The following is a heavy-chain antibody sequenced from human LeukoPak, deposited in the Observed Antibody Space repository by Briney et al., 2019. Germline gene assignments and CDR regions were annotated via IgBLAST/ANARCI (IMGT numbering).Heavy chain of an antibody. D-gene: IGHD2-15*01. CDR1: GGSFSGYY. J-gene: IGHJ4*02. CDR2: VYYSGRT. CDR3: ARQGSAYYFDF. V-gene: IGHV4-59*08. Sequence: TSETLSLTCAVYGGSFSGYYWGWIRQPPGKELQWIASVYYSGRTNYSPSLKSRVTISVDTSEKQFSLQLNSVTAADTAVYYCARQGSAYYFDFWGQGLLVTVSS.